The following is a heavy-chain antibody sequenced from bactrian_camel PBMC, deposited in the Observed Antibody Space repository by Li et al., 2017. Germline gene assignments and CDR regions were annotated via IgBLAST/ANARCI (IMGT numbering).Heavy chain of an antibody. V-gene: IGHV3S53*01. J-gene: IGHJ4*01. CDR2: VATGGGHT. Sequence: HVQLVESGGGSVQAGGSLRLSCVASVNIPSHTCVAWFRQAPGKEREAVAAVATGGGHTIYGDFVKGRFTISQDAATKVLYLHMNDLKPEDTATYYCAADYGWGGGYCARNLVSPEYKFTGQGTQVTVS. CDR1: VNIPSHTC. D-gene: IGHD3*01.